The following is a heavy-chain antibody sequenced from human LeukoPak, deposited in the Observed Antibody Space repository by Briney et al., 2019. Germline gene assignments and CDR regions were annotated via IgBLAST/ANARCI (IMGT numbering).Heavy chain of an antibody. CDR2: IIPIFGTA. J-gene: IGHJ4*02. D-gene: IGHD3-22*01. V-gene: IGHV1-69*05. Sequence: ASVKVSCKASGGTLSSYAISWVRQAPGQGLEWMGRIIPIFGTANYAQKFQGRVTITTDESTSTAYMELSSLRSEDTAVYYCARAAAYDSSGYYYIGDYWGQGTLVTVSS. CDR3: ARAAAYDSSGYYYIGDY. CDR1: GGTLSSYA.